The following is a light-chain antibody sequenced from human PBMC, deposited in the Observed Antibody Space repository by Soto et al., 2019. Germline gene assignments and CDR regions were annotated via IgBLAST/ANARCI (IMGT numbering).Light chain of an antibody. CDR2: GVS. J-gene: IGKJ2*01. CDR3: QQYNNSPYT. Sequence: EIVMTQSPATLSVSPGERATLSCRASQSVSSNLAWYQQKPGQAPRLLIYGVSTRATGIPARFSGSGSGTEFTLTISSLQSEDFAVYYCQQYNNSPYTFGQGTKLEIK. V-gene: IGKV3-15*01. CDR1: QSVSSN.